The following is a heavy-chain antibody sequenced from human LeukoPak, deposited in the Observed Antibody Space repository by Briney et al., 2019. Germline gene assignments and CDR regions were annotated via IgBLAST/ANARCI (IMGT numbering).Heavy chain of an antibody. D-gene: IGHD4-17*01. V-gene: IGHV4-4*08. J-gene: IGHJ4*02. CDR2: IYSSGST. CDR3: ARAGGAPRGDYEFDF. Sequence: PPETLSLTPTVSRGSTNTYYWGWIPEPSGKGLEWIGNIYSSGSTHYHPSLTIRVTISVDTSKNQFSLKLTSVTATDTAIYSCARAGGAPRGDYEFDFWGQGSLVTVSS. CDR1: RGSTNTYY.